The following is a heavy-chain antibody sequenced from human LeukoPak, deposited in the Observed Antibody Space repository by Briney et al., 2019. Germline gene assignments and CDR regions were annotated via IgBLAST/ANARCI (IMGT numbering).Heavy chain of an antibody. D-gene: IGHD1-26*01. J-gene: IGHJ6*03. CDR2: IHYGGSNT. Sequence: GGSLRLACVASGFSFSDYGMHWVRQTPGKGLEGVAFIHYGGSNTYYADSVKCRITISRDEYKNTLCLEMNSLRPEDTAVYYCAKHPGDFTGIVNYYYMDVWGKGTTVTVSS. CDR3: AKHPGDFTGIVNYYYMDV. V-gene: IGHV3-30*02. CDR1: GFSFSDYG.